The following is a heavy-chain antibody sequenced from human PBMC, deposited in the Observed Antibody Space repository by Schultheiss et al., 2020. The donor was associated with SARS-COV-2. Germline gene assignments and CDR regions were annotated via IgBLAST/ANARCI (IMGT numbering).Heavy chain of an antibody. CDR1: GGSFSGYY. CDR3: ARDEGGYCSSNSCYIFLH. J-gene: IGHJ1*01. CDR2: IYYSGST. V-gene: IGHV4-34*01. D-gene: IGHD2-2*02. Sequence: SQTLSLTCAVYGGSFSGYYWGWIRQPPGKGLEWIGSIYYSGSTYYNPSLKSRVTISVDTSKNQFSLKLSSVTAADTAVYYCARDEGGYCSSNSCYIFLHWGQGTLVTVSS.